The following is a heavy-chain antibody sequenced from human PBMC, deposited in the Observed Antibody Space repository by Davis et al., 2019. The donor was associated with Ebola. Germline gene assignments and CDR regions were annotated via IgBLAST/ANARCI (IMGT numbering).Heavy chain of an antibody. D-gene: IGHD2-15*01. CDR2: INSDGSST. CDR1: GFTFSSYA. Sequence: PGGSLRLSCAASGFTFSSYAMSWVRQAPGKGLVWVSRINSDGSSTSYADSVKGRFTISRDNAKNTLYLQMNRLRAEDTAVYYCARDLRWYFFGYYYYGMDVWGQGTTVTVSS. J-gene: IGHJ6*02. CDR3: ARDLRWYFFGYYYYGMDV. V-gene: IGHV3-74*01.